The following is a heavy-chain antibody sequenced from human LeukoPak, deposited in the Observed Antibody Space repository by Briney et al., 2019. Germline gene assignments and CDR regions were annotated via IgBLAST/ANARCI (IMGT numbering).Heavy chain of an antibody. J-gene: IGHJ4*02. CDR1: GFTFSTYW. CDR3: VRGRYYYDSSGYYYGFEY. Sequence: GGSLRLSCTVSGFTFSTYWMHWVRQAPGKGLVWVSRIESEGSSTTYADSVKGRFTISRDNAKNTLYLQMNRLRAEDTAVYYCVRGRYYYDSSGYYYGFEYWGQGTLVTVSS. CDR2: IESEGSST. V-gene: IGHV3-74*01. D-gene: IGHD3-22*01.